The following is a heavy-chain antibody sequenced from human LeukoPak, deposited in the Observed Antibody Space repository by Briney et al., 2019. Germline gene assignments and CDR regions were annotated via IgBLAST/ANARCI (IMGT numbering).Heavy chain of an antibody. J-gene: IGHJ6*03. CDR3: ARSPTTGYYYYYYMDV. CDR2: IYYSGST. V-gene: IGHV4-39*07. CDR1: GGSISSSSYY. Sequence: SETLSLTCTVSGGSISSSSYYWGWIRQPPGKGLEWIGSIYYSGSTNYNPSLKSRVTISVDKSKNQFSLKLSSVTAADTAVYYCARSPTTGYYYYYYMDVWGKGTTVTVSS. D-gene: IGHD4-11*01.